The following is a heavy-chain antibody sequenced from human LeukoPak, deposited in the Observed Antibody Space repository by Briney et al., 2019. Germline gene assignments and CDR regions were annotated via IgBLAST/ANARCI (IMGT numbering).Heavy chain of an antibody. CDR2: IIPIFGTA. Sequence: SVKVSCKASGYIFSSYGISWVRQAPGQGLEWMGGIIPIFGTANYAQKFQGRVTITTDESTSTAYMELSSLRSEDTAVYYCARGLVARYYYYYMDVWGKGTTVTVSS. CDR1: GYIFSSYG. J-gene: IGHJ6*03. CDR3: ARGLVARYYYYYMDV. V-gene: IGHV1-69*05.